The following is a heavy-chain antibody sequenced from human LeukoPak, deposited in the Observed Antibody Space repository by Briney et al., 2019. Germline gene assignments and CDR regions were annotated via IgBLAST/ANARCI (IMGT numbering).Heavy chain of an antibody. D-gene: IGHD4-11*01. CDR2: INHSGST. CDR3: ARGHYSNYASFDY. CDR1: GGSFSGYY. Sequence: SETLSPTCAVYGGSFSGYYWSWIRQPPGKGLEWIGEINHSGSTNYNPSLKSRVTISVDTSKNQLSLKLSSVTAADTAVYYCARGHYSNYASFDYWGQGTLVTVSS. V-gene: IGHV4-34*01. J-gene: IGHJ4*02.